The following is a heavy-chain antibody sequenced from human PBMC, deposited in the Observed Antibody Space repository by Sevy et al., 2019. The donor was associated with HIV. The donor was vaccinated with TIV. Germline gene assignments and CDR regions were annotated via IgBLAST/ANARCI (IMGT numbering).Heavy chain of an antibody. D-gene: IGHD3-22*01. Sequence: ASVKVSCKTSGYTFTGYDINWVRQATGQGLEWMGWMNPDRGKRGYAPQFRGRVTLTTNTSTSTAYMGLRSLRSEDSAVYFCARADLDSDTFFYYYGMDLWGQGTTVTVSS. CDR3: ARADLDSDTFFYYYGMDL. CDR1: GYTFTGYD. V-gene: IGHV1-8*02. J-gene: IGHJ6*02. CDR2: MNPDRGKR.